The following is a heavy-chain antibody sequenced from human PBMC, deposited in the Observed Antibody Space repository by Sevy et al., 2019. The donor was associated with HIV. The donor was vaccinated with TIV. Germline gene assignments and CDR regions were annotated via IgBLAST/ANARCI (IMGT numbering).Heavy chain of an antibody. V-gene: IGHV3-53*01. Sequence: GGSLRLSCAASGFTVSSNYMTWVRQAPGKGLEWVSVIYSGGNTYYADSVKGRFTISTDNSKNTRYLQMNSLRAEDTAVYYCARDRRGYCSSTGCYPYGMDVWGQGTTVTVSS. CDR2: IYSGGNT. CDR1: GFTVSSNY. J-gene: IGHJ6*02. CDR3: ARDRRGYCSSTGCYPYGMDV. D-gene: IGHD2-2*01.